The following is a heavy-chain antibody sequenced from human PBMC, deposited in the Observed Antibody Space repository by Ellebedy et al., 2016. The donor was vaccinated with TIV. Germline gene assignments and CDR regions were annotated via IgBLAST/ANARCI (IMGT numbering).Heavy chain of an antibody. Sequence: GGSLRLSCAASGFSFGSFAMHWVRQAPGKGLEWLSVISAGGDNAYHADSVKGRFTITRDNSKNTLYLHLSRLRAEDTAVYYCSKGTSSGFNYDRVGSEYWGQGTLVAV. D-gene: IGHD3-22*01. V-gene: IGHV3-23*01. CDR1: GFSFGSFA. CDR3: SKGTSSGFNYDRVGSEY. J-gene: IGHJ4*02. CDR2: ISAGGDNA.